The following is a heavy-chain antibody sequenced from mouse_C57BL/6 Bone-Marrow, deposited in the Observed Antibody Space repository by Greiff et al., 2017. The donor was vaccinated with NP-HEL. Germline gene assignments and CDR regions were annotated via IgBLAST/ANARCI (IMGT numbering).Heavy chain of an antibody. V-gene: IGHV1-54*01. J-gene: IGHJ2*01. CDR2: INPGSGGT. CDR1: GYAFTNYL. D-gene: IGHD2-5*01. CDR3: ARSHSNSVGGFDY. Sequence: QVQLQQSGAELVRPGTSVKVSCKASGYAFTNYLIEWVKQRPGQSLEWIGVINPGSGGTNYNEKFKGKATLTADKSSSTAYMQLSSLTSEDSAVYFCARSHSNSVGGFDYWGQGTTLTVSS.